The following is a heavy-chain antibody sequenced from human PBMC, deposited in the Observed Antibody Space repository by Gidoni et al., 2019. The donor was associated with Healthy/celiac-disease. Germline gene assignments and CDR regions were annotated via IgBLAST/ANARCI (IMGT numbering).Heavy chain of an antibody. V-gene: IGHV4-34*01. CDR2: INHSGST. CDR1: GGSFSGYY. J-gene: IGHJ4*02. D-gene: IGHD3-16*01. Sequence: QVQLQQWGAGLLKPSETLSLTCAVYGGSFSGYYWSWIRQPPGKGLEWIGEINHSGSTNYNPSLKSRVTISVDTSKNQFSLKLSSVTAADTAVYYCARGFRDYVFWGGGSPDEPHDYWGQGTLVTVSS. CDR3: ARGFRDYVFWGGGSPDEPHDY.